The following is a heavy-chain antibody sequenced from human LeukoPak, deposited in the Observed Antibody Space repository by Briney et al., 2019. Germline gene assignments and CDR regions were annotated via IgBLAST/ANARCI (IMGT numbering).Heavy chain of an antibody. Sequence: GGSLRLSCAASGFTFSSYGMHWVRQAPGEGLEWVAVIWYDGSNKYYADSVKGRFTISRDNSKNTLYLQMNSLRAEDTAVYYCARDTRGYCSSTSCSYLDYWGQGTLVTVSS. V-gene: IGHV3-33*01. CDR2: IWYDGSNK. J-gene: IGHJ4*02. CDR1: GFTFSSYG. D-gene: IGHD2-2*01. CDR3: ARDTRGYCSSTSCSYLDY.